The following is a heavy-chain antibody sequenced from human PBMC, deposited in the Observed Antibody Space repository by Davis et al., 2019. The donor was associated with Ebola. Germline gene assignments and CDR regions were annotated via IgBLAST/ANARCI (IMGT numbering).Heavy chain of an antibody. J-gene: IGHJ5*02. CDR2: IIPILGIA. Sequence: AASVKVSCKASGGTFSSYTISWVRHAPGQGLEWMGRIIPILGIANYAQKFQGRVTITADKSTSTAYMELSSLRSEETAVYYCARGVTMVRRETWFDTWGQGTLVTVSS. CDR1: GGTFSSYT. V-gene: IGHV1-69*02. D-gene: IGHD3-10*01. CDR3: ARGVTMVRRETWFDT.